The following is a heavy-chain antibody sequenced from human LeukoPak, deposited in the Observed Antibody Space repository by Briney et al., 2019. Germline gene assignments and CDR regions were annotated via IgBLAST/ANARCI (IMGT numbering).Heavy chain of an antibody. V-gene: IGHV3-9*01. J-gene: IGHJ6*02. CDR1: GVTFDDYA. D-gene: IGHD3-22*01. CDR3: AKDLSSAITSALVLDV. Sequence: GGSLRLSCTVSGVTFDDYAMHWVRHTPGKGLEWGAGITWNRDNIEYGDSVKGRFTISRDNVKNVLYLQMNSLRPEDTALYYCAKDLSSAITSALVLDVWGQGTTV. CDR2: ITWNRDNI.